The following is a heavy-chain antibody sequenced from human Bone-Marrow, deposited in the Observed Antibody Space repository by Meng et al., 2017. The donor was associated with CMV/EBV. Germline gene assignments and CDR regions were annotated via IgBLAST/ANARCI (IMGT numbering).Heavy chain of an antibody. CDR1: GFTLTNYW. Sequence: SLKIACAVSGFTLTNYWMDWVRQAPGKGLEWVANINPDGSERNYVDSVKGRFTISRDSAKNSLYLQLNSLRVEDTAVYYCSRENSGLDYWGQGKLVTVDS. CDR2: INPDGSER. J-gene: IGHJ4*02. CDR3: SRENSGLDY. V-gene: IGHV3-7*01.